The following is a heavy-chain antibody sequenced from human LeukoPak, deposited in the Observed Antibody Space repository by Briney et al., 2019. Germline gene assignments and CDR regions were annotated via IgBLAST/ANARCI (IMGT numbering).Heavy chain of an antibody. CDR3: AKGKETTVTTYFDY. Sequence: GGSPRLSCAASGFAFSSYGMHWVRQAPGKGLEWVAVIWYDGSNKYYADSVKGRFTISRNNSKNTLYLQMNSLRAEDTAVYYCAKGKETTVTTYFDYWGQGTLVTVSS. J-gene: IGHJ4*02. CDR1: GFAFSSYG. D-gene: IGHD4-11*01. CDR2: IWYDGSNK. V-gene: IGHV3-33*06.